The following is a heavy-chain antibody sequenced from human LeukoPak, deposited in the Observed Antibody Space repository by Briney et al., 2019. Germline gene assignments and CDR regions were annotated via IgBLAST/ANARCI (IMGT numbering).Heavy chain of an antibody. CDR3: AKDLRQQLVRGDGPWFDP. CDR2: ISYDGSNK. V-gene: IGHV3-30*18. D-gene: IGHD6-13*01. J-gene: IGHJ5*02. CDR1: GFTFSSYG. Sequence: QAGGSLRLSCAASGFTFSSYGMHWVRQAPGKGLEWVAVISYDGSNKYYADSVKGRFTISRDNSKNTLYLQMNSLRAEDTAVYYCAKDLRQQLVRGDGPWFDPWGQGTLVTVSS.